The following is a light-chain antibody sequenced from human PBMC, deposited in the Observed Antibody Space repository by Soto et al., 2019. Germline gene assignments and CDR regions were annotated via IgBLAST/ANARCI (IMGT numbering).Light chain of an antibody. CDR1: QSVSSY. CDR3: QQRSVWPT. J-gene: IGKJ4*01. CDR2: DAS. Sequence: IVLTQSPATLSLSPGERATLSCRASQSVSSYLAWYQQKGGQAPRLLIYDASSRATGIPARFGGSGSGTDFTLTISSLEPEDFAFYYCQQRSVWPTFGGGTKVEI. V-gene: IGKV3-11*01.